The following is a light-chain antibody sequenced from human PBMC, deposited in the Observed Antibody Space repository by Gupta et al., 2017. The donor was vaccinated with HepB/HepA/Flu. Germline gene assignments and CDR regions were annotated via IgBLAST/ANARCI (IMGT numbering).Light chain of an antibody. CDR1: QSVSYRY. Sequence: EIVLTQSPGTLSLSPGERATLSCRASQSVSYRYLTWYQQKPGQAPRLLIYGASNRATGIPDRFSGSGSETDFPLTISRLEPEDFAVYYCQQYCSSSWTFGQGTKVEI. J-gene: IGKJ1*01. V-gene: IGKV3-20*01. CDR2: GAS. CDR3: QQYCSSSWT.